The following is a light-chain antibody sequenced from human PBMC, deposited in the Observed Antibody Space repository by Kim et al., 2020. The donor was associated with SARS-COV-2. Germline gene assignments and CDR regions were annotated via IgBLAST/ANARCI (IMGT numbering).Light chain of an antibody. CDR1: SSNIGSNA. J-gene: IGLJ1*01. CDR3: AAWDDSLNGYV. CDR2: RND. Sequence: QSVLTQPPSRSGTPGQRVTISCSGGSSNIGSNAVSWYQQLPGTAPKLLIYRNDQRPSGGPDRFSGSKSGTSAALAISGLQSEDEAAYYCAAWDDSLNGYVFGTGTKVTVL. V-gene: IGLV1-44*01.